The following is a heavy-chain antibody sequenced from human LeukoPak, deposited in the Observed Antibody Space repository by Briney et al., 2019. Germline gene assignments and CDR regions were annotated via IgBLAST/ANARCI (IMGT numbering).Heavy chain of an antibody. J-gene: IGHJ4*02. D-gene: IGHD5-12*01. Sequence: PAETLSLTCSVSGGSISSYYWRWIRQPAGKGLEGIGYIHYSGSTNYNPSLKRQVTISLDTSNNQFYLKLSSVTAADTAVYYCARMGGYSGYATHWGQGTLVTVSS. CDR2: IHYSGST. V-gene: IGHV4-59*08. CDR1: GGSISSYY. CDR3: ARMGGYSGYATH.